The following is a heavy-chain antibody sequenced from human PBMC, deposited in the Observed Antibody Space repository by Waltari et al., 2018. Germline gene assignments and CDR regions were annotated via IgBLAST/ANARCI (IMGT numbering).Heavy chain of an antibody. CDR2: ISHTGSAS. CDR1: VASITSDEYY. CDR3: ATRDMARGLVVDS. J-gene: IGHJ5*01. Sequence: QVHLHESGPGLVKPSETLSLTCTVSVASITSDEYYWGWIRLPPGKGLEWVATISHTGSASYYNPSLRTLGSISMDTSKNQFSLSLASVTAADTAIYYCATRDMARGLVVDSWGPGTLVAVSS. V-gene: IGHV4-39*07. D-gene: IGHD3-10*01.